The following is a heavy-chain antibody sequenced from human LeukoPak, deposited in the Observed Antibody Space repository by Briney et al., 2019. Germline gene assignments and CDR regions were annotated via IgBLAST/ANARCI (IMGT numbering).Heavy chain of an antibody. D-gene: IGHD3-10*01. CDR1: GGSFSGYY. J-gene: IGHJ5*02. CDR2: INHSGST. CDR3: ARVKHMVRGVIAWFDP. V-gene: IGHV4-34*01. Sequence: PSETLSLTCAVYGGSFSGYYWSWIRQPPGKGLEWIGEINHSGSTNYNPSLKSRVTISVDTSKNQFSLKLSSVTAADTAVYYCARVKHMVRGVIAWFDPWGQGTLVTVSS.